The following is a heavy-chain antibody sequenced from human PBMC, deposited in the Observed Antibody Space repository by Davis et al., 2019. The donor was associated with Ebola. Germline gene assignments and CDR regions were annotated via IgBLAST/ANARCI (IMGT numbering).Heavy chain of an antibody. CDR1: DFIVSDKY. V-gene: IGHV3-53*01. Sequence: GGSLRLSCEASDFIVSDKYMSWVRQAPGKGPEWVSVIYRDERTYYSNSVRGRFTISRDNSKNTIYLQMDSLRVDDTAMYYCARHVYGDFWYFDLWGRGTRVTVSS. CDR2: IYRDERT. D-gene: IGHD4-17*01. J-gene: IGHJ2*01. CDR3: ARHVYGDFWYFDL.